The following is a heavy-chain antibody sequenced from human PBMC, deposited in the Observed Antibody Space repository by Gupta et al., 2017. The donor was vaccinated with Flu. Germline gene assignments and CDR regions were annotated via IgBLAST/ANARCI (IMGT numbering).Heavy chain of an antibody. CDR1: GGSISSYY. Sequence: QVQLQESGPGLVKPSETLSLTCPVSGGSISSYYWSWIRQPPGKGLEWIGYIYYSGSTNYNPSLKSRVTISVDTSKNQFSLKLSSVTAADTAVYYCARRAPAAVYYYYYYMDVWGKGTTVTVSS. D-gene: IGHD2-2*01. J-gene: IGHJ6*03. CDR2: IYYSGST. V-gene: IGHV4-59*08. CDR3: ARRAPAAVYYYYYYMDV.